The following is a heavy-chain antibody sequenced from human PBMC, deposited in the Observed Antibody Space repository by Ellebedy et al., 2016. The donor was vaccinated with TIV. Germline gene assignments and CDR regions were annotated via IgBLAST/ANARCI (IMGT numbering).Heavy chain of an antibody. V-gene: IGHV4-39*07. J-gene: IGHJ6*02. CDR2: IYHSGST. CDR3: ARDTAAGTWYYYYGMDV. CDR1: GGSISSSSYY. D-gene: IGHD6-13*01. Sequence: SETLSLTXTVSGGSISSSSYYWGWIRQPPGKGLEWIGSIYHSGSTYYNPSLKSRVTISVDTSKNQFSLKLSSVTAADTAVYYCARDTAAGTWYYYYGMDVWGQGTTVTVSS.